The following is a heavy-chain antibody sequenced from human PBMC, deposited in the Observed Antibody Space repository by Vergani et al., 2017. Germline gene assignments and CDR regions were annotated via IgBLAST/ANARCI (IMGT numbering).Heavy chain of an antibody. CDR2: ISSSSSYI. J-gene: IGHJ4*02. Sequence: EVQLVESGGGLVKPGGSLRLSCAASGFTFSSYSMNWVRQAPGKGLEWVSSISSSSSYIYYADSVKGRFTISRDNAKKSLYLQMNSLRAEDTAVYYCARDFDDFWSGYYTLGSGLENYWGQGTLVTVSS. D-gene: IGHD3-3*01. CDR1: GFTFSSYS. CDR3: ARDFDDFWSGYYTLGSGLENY. V-gene: IGHV3-21*01.